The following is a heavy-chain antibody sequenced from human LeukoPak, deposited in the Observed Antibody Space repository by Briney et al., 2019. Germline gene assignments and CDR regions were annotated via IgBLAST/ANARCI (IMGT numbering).Heavy chain of an antibody. CDR2: MYPGDSDT. Sequence: GAALKISWQGSGYRFTSYWVGWVHPMPGKGLEWMGIMYPGDSDTRYSPSFQGQVTISADKSISTAYLQWSSLKASDTAIYYCARRDGYNMGAFDIWGQGTMVTVSS. CDR3: ARRDGYNMGAFDI. D-gene: IGHD5-24*01. CDR1: GYRFTSYW. V-gene: IGHV5-51*07. J-gene: IGHJ3*02.